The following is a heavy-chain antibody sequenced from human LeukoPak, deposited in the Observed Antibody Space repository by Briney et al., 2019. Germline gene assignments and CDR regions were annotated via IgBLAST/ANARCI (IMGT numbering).Heavy chain of an antibody. J-gene: IGHJ3*02. CDR3: ARGRITMVRGVGAFDI. Sequence: GGSLRLSCAASGFTFSDFWMHWVRQAPGKGLVWVSRINSGGTVTNYADSVKGRLTISRDNAKNTLYLQMNSLRAEDTAVYYCARGRITMVRGVGAFDIWGQGTMVTVSS. V-gene: IGHV3-74*01. D-gene: IGHD3-10*01. CDR1: GFTFSDFW. CDR2: INSGGTVT.